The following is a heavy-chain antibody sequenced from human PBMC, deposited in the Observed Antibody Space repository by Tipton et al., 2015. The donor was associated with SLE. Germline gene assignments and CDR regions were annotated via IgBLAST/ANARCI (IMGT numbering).Heavy chain of an antibody. CDR1: GGSISSHY. CDR3: ARVATYYYDSSGYQFDY. J-gene: IGHJ4*02. Sequence: TLSLTCTVSGGSISSHYWSWIRQPPGKGLEWIGYIYYSGNTNYSPSLKSRATISVDTSKNQFSLKLSSVTAADTAVYYCARVATYYYDSSGYQFDYWGQGTLVTVSS. D-gene: IGHD3-22*01. V-gene: IGHV4-59*11. CDR2: IYYSGNT.